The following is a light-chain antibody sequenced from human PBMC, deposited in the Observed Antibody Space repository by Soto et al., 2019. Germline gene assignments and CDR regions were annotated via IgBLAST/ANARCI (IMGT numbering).Light chain of an antibody. J-gene: IGLJ2*01. CDR1: SSDVGGYNY. CDR3: SSYAGYNIL. Sequence: QSALTQPPSASGSPGQSVTISCTGTSSDVGGYNYVSWYQQHPGKAPKHIIYEVNKRPSWVPDRFSGSKSGNTASLTVSGLQAEDEADYYCSSYAGYNILFGGGTKLTVL. V-gene: IGLV2-8*01. CDR2: EVN.